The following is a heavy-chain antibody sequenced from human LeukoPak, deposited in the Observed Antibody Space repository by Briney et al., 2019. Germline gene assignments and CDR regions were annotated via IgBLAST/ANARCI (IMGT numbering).Heavy chain of an antibody. CDR3: ARGGSYVWGSYRLKSWFDP. D-gene: IGHD3-16*02. Sequence: SETLSLTCTVSGGSISSYYWSWIRQPPGKERGGFGYYIYSGSTNYNPSLKSRVTISVDTSKNQFSLKLSSVTAADTAVYYCARGGSYVWGSYRLKSWFDPWGQGTLVTVSS. J-gene: IGHJ5*02. CDR1: GGSISSYY. V-gene: IGHV4-59*01. CDR2: YIYSGST.